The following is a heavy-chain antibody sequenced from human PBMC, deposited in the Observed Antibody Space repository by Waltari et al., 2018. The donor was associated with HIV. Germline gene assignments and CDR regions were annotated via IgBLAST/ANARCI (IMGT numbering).Heavy chain of an antibody. Sequence: QVQLVQSGAEVKKPGSSVKVSCKASGGAFVSHTINWVRQAPGQGLEWMGRAIPMFGTANYAQKFQGRVTITADKSTSTAYMELNGLRFDDMAVYYCASARETMGVDFDSWGQGTLVTVS. CDR1: GGAFVSHT. CDR2: AIPMFGTA. J-gene: IGHJ5*01. D-gene: IGHD3-10*01. V-gene: IGHV1-69*08. CDR3: ASARETMGVDFDS.